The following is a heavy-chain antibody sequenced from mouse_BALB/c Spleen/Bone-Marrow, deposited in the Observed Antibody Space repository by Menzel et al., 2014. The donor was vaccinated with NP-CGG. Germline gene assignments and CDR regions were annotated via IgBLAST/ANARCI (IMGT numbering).Heavy chain of an antibody. D-gene: IGHD3-1*01. CDR3: AGQLGLRVDY. Sequence: EVQLVESGGGLVQPGGSLKLSCAASGFTFSSYSMSWVRQTPEKRLEWVAYISNGGGSTYYPDTVKGRFTISRDNAKNTLYLQMSSLKSEDTAMYYCAGQLGLRVDYWGQGSSVTVSS. J-gene: IGHJ4*01. V-gene: IGHV5-12-2*01. CDR1: GFTFSSYS. CDR2: ISNGGGST.